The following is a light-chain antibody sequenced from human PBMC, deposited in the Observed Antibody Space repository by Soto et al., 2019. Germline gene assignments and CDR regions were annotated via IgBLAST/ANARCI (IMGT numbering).Light chain of an antibody. J-gene: IGKJ1*01. CDR2: GVS. CDR3: QQFFMTPWT. Sequence: EIVMTQSPVTLSVSPGERATLSCRASQSVRSTYLAWYQQKPGQAPRLLIFGVSNRAAGIPARFSGSGSGTFFTLTISSLQDEDVAVYYCQQFFMTPWTFGQGT. CDR1: QSVRSTY. V-gene: IGKV3-15*01.